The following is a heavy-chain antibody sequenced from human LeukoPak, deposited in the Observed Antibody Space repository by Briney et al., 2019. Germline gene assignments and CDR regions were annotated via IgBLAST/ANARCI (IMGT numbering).Heavy chain of an antibody. V-gene: IGHV4-4*07. CDR1: GGSISSYY. CDR2: IYTSGST. D-gene: IGHD6-13*01. J-gene: IGHJ6*02. CDR3: ARGTDSSSWYGHYYEYGMDV. Sequence: SETLSLTCTVSGGSISSYYWSWIRQPAGKGLEWIGRIYTSGSTNYNPSLKSRVTMSVDTSKNQFYLKLSSVTAADTAVYYCARGTDSSSWYGHYYEYGMDVWGQGTTVTVSS.